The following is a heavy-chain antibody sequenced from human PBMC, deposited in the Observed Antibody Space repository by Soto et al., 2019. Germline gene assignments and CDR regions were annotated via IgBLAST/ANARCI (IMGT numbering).Heavy chain of an antibody. Sequence: PSETLSLTCTVSGGSISSGDYYWSWIRQPPGKGLEWIGYIYHSGSTYYNPSLKSRVTISVDRSKNQFSLKLSSVTAADTAVYYCARDSPPMDVWGQGTTVTVSS. J-gene: IGHJ6*02. CDR1: GGSISSGDYY. V-gene: IGHV4-30-4*02. CDR2: IYHSGST. CDR3: ARDSPPMDV.